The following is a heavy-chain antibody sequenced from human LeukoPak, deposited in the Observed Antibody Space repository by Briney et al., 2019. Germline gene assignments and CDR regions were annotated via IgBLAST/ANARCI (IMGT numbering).Heavy chain of an antibody. CDR2: IYPGDSDT. Sequence: PGESLKISCKGSGYSFTSYWIGWVRQMPGKGLEWMGIIYPGDSDTRYSPSFQGQVTISADKSISTAYLQWSSLKASDTAMYYCATGVVVPADSHYYFDYWGQGTLVTVSS. CDR3: ATGVVVPADSHYYFDY. J-gene: IGHJ4*02. D-gene: IGHD2-2*01. CDR1: GYSFTSYW. V-gene: IGHV5-51*01.